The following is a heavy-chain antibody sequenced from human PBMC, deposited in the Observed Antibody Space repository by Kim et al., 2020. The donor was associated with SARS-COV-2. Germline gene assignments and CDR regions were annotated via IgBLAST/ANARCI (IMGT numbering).Heavy chain of an antibody. J-gene: IGHJ4*02. D-gene: IGHD2-2*01. Sequence: GRFTISRDNSKNPLYLQMNSLRAEDTAVYYCAKLAEDIVVVPAAGTAVDYWGQGTLVTVSS. V-gene: IGHV3-23*01. CDR3: AKLAEDIVVVPAAGTAVDY.